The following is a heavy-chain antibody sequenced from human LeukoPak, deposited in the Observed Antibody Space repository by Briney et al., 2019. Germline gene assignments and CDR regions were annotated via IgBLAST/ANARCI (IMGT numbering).Heavy chain of an antibody. V-gene: IGHV3-21*01. J-gene: IGHJ4*02. D-gene: IGHD2-15*01. Sequence: GGSLRLSCAASGFNFSGYSMNWVRQAPGKGLEWVSSISSSSSYIYYADSVKGRFTISRDNAKNSLYLQMNSLRAEDTAVYYCARDAVIYAATRWGYYFDYWGQGTLVTVSS. CDR3: ARDAVIYAATRWGYYFDY. CDR1: GFNFSGYS. CDR2: ISSSSSYI.